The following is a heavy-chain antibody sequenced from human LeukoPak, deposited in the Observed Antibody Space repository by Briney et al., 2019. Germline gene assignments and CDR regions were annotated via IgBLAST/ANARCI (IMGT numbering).Heavy chain of an antibody. V-gene: IGHV3-48*04. D-gene: IGHD3-22*01. CDR3: ASEGPYYYDSSGYYPFDY. J-gene: IGHJ4*02. Sequence: GGSLRLSCAASGFTFSSYSMNWVRQAPGKGLEWVSYISSSGSTIYYADSVKGRFTISRDNAKNSLYLQMNSLRAEDTAVYYCASEGPYYYDSSGYYPFDYWGQGTLVTVSS. CDR2: ISSSGSTI. CDR1: GFTFSSYS.